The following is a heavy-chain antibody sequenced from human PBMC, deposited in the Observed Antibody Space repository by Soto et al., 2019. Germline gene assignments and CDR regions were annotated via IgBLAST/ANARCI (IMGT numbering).Heavy chain of an antibody. CDR3: VRDYVMDV. D-gene: IGHD3-10*02. Sequence: GGSLRLSCAASGFTFSGDSMNWVRQAPGKGLEWVASISTTSTYIYYADSVKGRFTISGDNAKNSLHLQMNSLRAEDTAVYYCVRDYVMDVWGQGTTVTVSS. CDR1: GFTFSGDS. J-gene: IGHJ6*02. CDR2: ISTTSTYI. V-gene: IGHV3-21*01.